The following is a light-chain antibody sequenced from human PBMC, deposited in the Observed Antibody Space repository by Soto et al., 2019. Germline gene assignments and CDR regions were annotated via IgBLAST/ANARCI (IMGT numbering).Light chain of an antibody. Sequence: DIQLTQSPSTLSASVGDRVTITCRASQSISDWLAWYQQKPGKAPELLISDAATLTTGVPSRFSGSGSGTEFTLTISSLQPEDFATYFCQEYRTYAFGPGTRVDIK. CDR3: QEYRTYA. J-gene: IGKJ2*01. CDR2: DAA. CDR1: QSISDW. V-gene: IGKV1-5*01.